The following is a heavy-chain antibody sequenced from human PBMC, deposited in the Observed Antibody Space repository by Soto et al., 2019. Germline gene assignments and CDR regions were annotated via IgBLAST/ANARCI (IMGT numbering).Heavy chain of an antibody. V-gene: IGHV3-30*18. CDR3: AKSRRRYSGITEEDY. CDR2: ISYDGSNK. Sequence: QVQLVESGGGVVQPGRSLRLSCAASGFTFSSYGMHWVRQAPGKGLEWVAVISYDGSNKYYADSVKGRFTISRDNSKNTLYLQMNSLRAEDTAVYYCAKSRRRYSGITEEDYWGQGTLVTVSS. CDR1: GFTFSSYG. J-gene: IGHJ4*02. D-gene: IGHD1-26*01.